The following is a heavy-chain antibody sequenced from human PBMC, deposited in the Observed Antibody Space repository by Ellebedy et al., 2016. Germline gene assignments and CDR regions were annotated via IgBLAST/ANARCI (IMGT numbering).Heavy chain of an antibody. V-gene: IGHV4-4*07. J-gene: IGHJ6*03. CDR1: GGSISSYY. Sequence: SETLSLTXTVSGGSISSYYWSWIRQPAGKGLEWIGRIYTSGSTNYNPSLKSRVTMSVDTSKNQFSLKLSSVTAADTAVYYCARLWFGELPLPGHYYYYMDVWGKGTTVTVSS. CDR2: IYTSGST. CDR3: ARLWFGELPLPGHYYYYMDV. D-gene: IGHD3-10*01.